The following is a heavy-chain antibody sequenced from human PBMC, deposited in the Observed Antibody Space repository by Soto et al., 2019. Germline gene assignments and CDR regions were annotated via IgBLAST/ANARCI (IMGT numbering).Heavy chain of an antibody. J-gene: IGHJ4*03. CDR3: ARGTLFELQIWGIIPPHHSGISL. D-gene: IGHD3-3*01. V-gene: IGHV1-2*02. CDR2: INPNSGCT. Sequence: GASVKVSCKASGYTFTGYHMHWVRQAPGQGLEWMGWINPNSGCTNYAQKFQGRVTMTRDTSISTAYMELSRLRSDDTAVYYCARGTLFELQIWGIIPPHHSGISLWGQGTQVTVSS. CDR1: GYTFTGYH.